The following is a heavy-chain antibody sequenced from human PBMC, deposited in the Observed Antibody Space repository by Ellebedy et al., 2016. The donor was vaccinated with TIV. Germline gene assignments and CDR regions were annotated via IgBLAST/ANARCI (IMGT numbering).Heavy chain of an antibody. V-gene: IGHV3-21*06. CDR2: IRSTGSDK. CDR3: SRGLSTHDS. D-gene: IGHD5/OR15-5a*01. J-gene: IGHJ4*02. Sequence: PGGSLRLSCVASGFTFSNYNMNWVRQSPGKGLEWVSSIRSTGSDKYYAESVKGRFTISRDNAQDTLFLQMNSLRAEDTAVYFCSRGLSTHDSWGQGTLVIVSS. CDR1: GFTFSNYN.